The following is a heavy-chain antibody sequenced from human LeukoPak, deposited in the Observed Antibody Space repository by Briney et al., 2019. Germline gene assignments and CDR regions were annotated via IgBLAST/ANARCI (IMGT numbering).Heavy chain of an antibody. CDR2: IYTSGST. CDR3: ARENILTGCFDY. J-gene: IGHJ4*02. CDR1: GGSISSGSYY. D-gene: IGHD3-9*01. Sequence: SQTLSLTCTVSGGSISSGSYYWSWIRQPAGKGLEWIGRIYTSGSTNYNPSRKSRVTISVDTSKNQFSLKLSSVTAADTAVYYCARENILTGCFDYWGQGTLVTVSS. V-gene: IGHV4-61*02.